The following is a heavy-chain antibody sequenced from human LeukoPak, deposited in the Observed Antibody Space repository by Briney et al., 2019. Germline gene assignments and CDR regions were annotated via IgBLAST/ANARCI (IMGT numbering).Heavy chain of an antibody. CDR3: ARDFVVVVPAAMRFYYYYGMDV. CDR2: INSDGSST. D-gene: IGHD2-2*01. Sequence: PGGSLRLSCAASGFTFSSYWMHWVRQTPGKGLVWVSRINSDGSSTSYADSVKGRFTISRDNAKNSLYLQMNSLRAEDTAVYYCARDFVVVVPAAMRFYYYYGMDVWGQGTTVTVSS. J-gene: IGHJ6*02. CDR1: GFTFSSYW. V-gene: IGHV3-74*01.